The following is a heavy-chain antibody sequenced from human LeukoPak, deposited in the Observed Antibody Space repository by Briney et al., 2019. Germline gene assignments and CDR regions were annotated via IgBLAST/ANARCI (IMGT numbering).Heavy chain of an antibody. CDR1: GFTFSSYS. J-gene: IGHJ4*02. D-gene: IGHD3-3*01. V-gene: IGHV3-21*04. Sequence: GGSLRLSCAASGFTFSSYSMNWVRQAPGKGLEWVSSISSSSSYIYYADSVKGRFAISRDNAKNSLYLQMNSLRAEDTAVYYCARTGLRFTPLDYWGQGTLVTVSS. CDR2: ISSSSSYI. CDR3: ARTGLRFTPLDY.